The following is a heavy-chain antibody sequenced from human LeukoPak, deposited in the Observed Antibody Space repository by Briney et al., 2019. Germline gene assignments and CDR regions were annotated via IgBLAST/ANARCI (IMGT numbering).Heavy chain of an antibody. CDR3: AKDQYGSSSIGKFDH. CDR1: GFTFSSYA. CDR2: ISGNGGST. D-gene: IGHD6-6*01. Sequence: GGSLRLSCAASGFTFSSYAMSWVRQAPGKGLERVSVISGNGGSTYYADSVKGRLTISRDNSKNTLYLQMSSLTAEDTAVYYCAKDQYGSSSIGKFDHWGQGTLVTVSS. J-gene: IGHJ4*02. V-gene: IGHV3-23*01.